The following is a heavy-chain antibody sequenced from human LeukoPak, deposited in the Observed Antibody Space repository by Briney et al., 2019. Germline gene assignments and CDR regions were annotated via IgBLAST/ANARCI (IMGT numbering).Heavy chain of an antibody. CDR1: GGSISSYY. D-gene: IGHD2-21*02. V-gene: IGHV4-59*01. J-gene: IGHJ4*02. CDR2: IYYSGST. Sequence: PSETLSLTCTVSGGSISSYYWSWIRQPPGKGLEWVGYIYYSGSTNYNPSLKSRVTISVDTSKNQFSLKLSSVTAADTAVYCCARLLAYGGGDCPPLWGQGTLVTVSS. CDR3: ARLLAYGGGDCPPL.